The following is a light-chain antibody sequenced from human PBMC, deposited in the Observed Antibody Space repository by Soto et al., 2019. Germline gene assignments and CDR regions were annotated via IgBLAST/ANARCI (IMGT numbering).Light chain of an antibody. CDR1: QSVSSY. CDR2: ATT. V-gene: IGKV3-11*01. CDR3: QQRTHWPPYT. Sequence: IVLTQSPATLSLSPGERATLSCRASQSVSSYLAWYQQKTGQGPRLLIFATTTRATGIPARFSGSGSGTDVTLTISSLEPEDFAVYYCQQRTHWPPYTFGQGTRLEIK. J-gene: IGKJ2*01.